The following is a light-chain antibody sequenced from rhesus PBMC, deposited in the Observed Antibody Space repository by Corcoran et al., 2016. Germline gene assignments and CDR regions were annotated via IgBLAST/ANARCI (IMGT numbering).Light chain of an antibody. CDR3: QQYYSSPYS. CDR2: WGS. CDR1: QRLLYSSNNKNY. V-gene: IGKV4-1*01. J-gene: IGKJ2*01. Sequence: DIVMTQSPDSLAVSLGERVTINCKSSQRLLYSSNNKNYLAWYQQKPGTAPKLLIYWGSTRESGVPNRVSGSGSGTDCTLTIRGLQAEDVAVYYCQQYYSSPYSFGQGTKVEIK.